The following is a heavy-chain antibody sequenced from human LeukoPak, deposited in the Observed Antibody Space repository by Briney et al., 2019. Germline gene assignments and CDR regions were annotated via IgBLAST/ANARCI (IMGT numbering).Heavy chain of an antibody. Sequence: GGSLRLSCAASGFTFSTYWMYWVRQAPGKGLMWVSKISPDGSDTTYADSVKGRFTTSRDNAKNSLYLQMTSLRAEDTAVYYCARHQPDDYSGYHWGQGTLVTVSS. CDR1: GFTFSTYW. D-gene: IGHD3-22*01. CDR3: ARHQPDDYSGYH. V-gene: IGHV3-74*01. J-gene: IGHJ5*02. CDR2: ISPDGSDT.